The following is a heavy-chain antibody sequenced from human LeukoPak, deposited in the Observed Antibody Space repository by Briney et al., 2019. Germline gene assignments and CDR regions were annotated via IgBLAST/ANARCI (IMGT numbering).Heavy chain of an antibody. CDR1: GFTFSNYG. CDR2: ISYDGSNK. J-gene: IGHJ3*02. V-gene: IGHV3-30*18. CDR3: AKQEYPYAFDI. Sequence: PGGSLRLSCAASGFTFSNYGMHWVRQAPGKGLEWVAVISYDGSNKYYADSVKGRFTISRDNSKNTLFLQMNSLRSKDTAVYYCAKQEYPYAFDIWGQGTMVTVSS. D-gene: IGHD2/OR15-2a*01.